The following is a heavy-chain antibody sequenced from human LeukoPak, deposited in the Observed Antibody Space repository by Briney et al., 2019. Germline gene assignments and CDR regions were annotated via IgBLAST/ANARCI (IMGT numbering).Heavy chain of an antibody. Sequence: GGSLRLSCAASGFTFSTYWMHWIRQAPGKGLVWVSRINSDGSSTSYADSVKGRFTISRDNAKHTLYLQMNSLGAEDTAVYYCATTYYYDSSGYAGYWGQGTLVTVSS. V-gene: IGHV3-74*01. CDR1: GFTFSTYW. CDR3: ATTYYYDSSGYAGY. CDR2: INSDGSST. D-gene: IGHD3-22*01. J-gene: IGHJ4*02.